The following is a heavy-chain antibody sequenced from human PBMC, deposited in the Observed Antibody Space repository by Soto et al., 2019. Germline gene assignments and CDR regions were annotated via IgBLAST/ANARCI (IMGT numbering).Heavy chain of an antibody. V-gene: IGHV4-31*03. CDR3: ARVGNITWFDH. CDR2: IYYNRTT. CDR1: GGCMSSGGYD. J-gene: IGHJ5*02. Sequence: QVQLQESGPGLVKPSQTLSLTCTVSGGCMSSGGYDWRWILQHTRKGLECIGYIYYNRTTYYNPFPKTRVTISGHTSQKQFSLKLTSVTAEDTAKYYCARVGNITWFDHWGQGTLVTVSS.